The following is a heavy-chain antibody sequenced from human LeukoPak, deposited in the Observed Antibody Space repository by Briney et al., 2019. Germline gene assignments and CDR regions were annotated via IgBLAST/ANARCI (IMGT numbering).Heavy chain of an antibody. D-gene: IGHD6-19*01. CDR1: GFTFSSYW. CDR3: ARDWAVAGTSLGIDY. V-gene: IGHV3-7*01. CDR2: IKQDGSEK. J-gene: IGHJ4*02. Sequence: GGSLRLSCAASGFTFSSYWMSWVRQAPGKGLEWVANIKQDGSEKYYVDSVKGRFTISKDNAKNSLHLQMNSLRAEDTAVYYCARDWAVAGTSLGIDYWGQGTLVTVSS.